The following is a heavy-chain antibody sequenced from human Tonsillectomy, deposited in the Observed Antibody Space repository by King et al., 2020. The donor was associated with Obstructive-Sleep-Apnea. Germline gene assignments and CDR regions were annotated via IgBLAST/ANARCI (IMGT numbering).Heavy chain of an antibody. CDR2: IKSQGGGGTT. J-gene: IGHJ4*02. Sequence: VQLVESGGGLVKPGGSLRVSCAVSGITFRDAWMSWVRQAPGKGLEWVGRIKSQGGGGTTDDAAPVQGRFIISRDDSKNTLYLQMNSLKIEDTAVYYCTWMTTVTTIDFWGQGTQVTVSS. D-gene: IGHD4-17*01. CDR3: TWMTTVTTIDF. CDR1: GITFRDAW. V-gene: IGHV3-15*01.